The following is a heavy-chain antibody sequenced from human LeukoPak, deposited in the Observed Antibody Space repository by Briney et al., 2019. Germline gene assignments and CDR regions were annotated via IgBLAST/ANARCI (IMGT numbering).Heavy chain of an antibody. CDR1: GFTFASHA. CDR3: GKTTVGYSSGQKPAWPVDY. J-gene: IGHJ4*02. Sequence: GGSLRLSREASGFTFASHAMYWVRQAPGKGLEWVAGIFGSGGSPHYADSVKGRFTISRDNPRNTVYLQINSLRDEDTAVYYCGKTTVGYSSGQKPAWPVDYWGQGTLVTVSS. CDR2: IFGSGGSP. D-gene: IGHD5-18*01. V-gene: IGHV3-23*01.